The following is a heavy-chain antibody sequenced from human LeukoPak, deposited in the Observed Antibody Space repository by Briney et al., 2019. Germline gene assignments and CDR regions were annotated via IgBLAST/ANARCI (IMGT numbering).Heavy chain of an antibody. Sequence: PGGSLRLSCAASGFTFDDYAMHWVRQAPGKGLEWVSLISGNGGSTYYADSVKGRLTISRDNSKNSLYLQMNSLRTEDTALYYCAKDRGYCSGGSCYYYYYGMDVWGQGTTVTVSS. CDR2: ISGNGGST. V-gene: IGHV3-43*02. J-gene: IGHJ6*02. D-gene: IGHD2-15*01. CDR1: GFTFDDYA. CDR3: AKDRGYCSGGSCYYYYYGMDV.